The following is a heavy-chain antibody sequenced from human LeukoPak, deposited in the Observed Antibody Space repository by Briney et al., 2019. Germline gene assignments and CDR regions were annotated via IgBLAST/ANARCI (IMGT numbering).Heavy chain of an antibody. Sequence: GGSLRLSCAASGFTFTSYAMSWVRQAPGKGLEWVSGIGGSGGRTNYADSVKGRFTISRDNSKNTVYLQTNSLRAEDTAVYYCAKLVGNFPLDFWGQGTLVTVSS. V-gene: IGHV3-23*01. CDR2: IGGSGGRT. D-gene: IGHD4-23*01. J-gene: IGHJ4*02. CDR3: AKLVGNFPLDF. CDR1: GFTFTSYA.